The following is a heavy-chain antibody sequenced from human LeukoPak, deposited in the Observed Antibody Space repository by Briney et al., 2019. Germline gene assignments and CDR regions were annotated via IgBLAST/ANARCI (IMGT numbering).Heavy chain of an antibody. CDR3: ARHGDYYDFDY. V-gene: IGHV4-38-2*01. D-gene: IGHD3-22*01. CDR1: GYSISSGYY. Sequence: SETLSLTCAVSGYSISSGYYWGWIRQPPGEGLEWIGSIYHSRSTYYNPSLKTRVTISVDTSKNQFSLKLSSVTAADTAVYYCARHGDYYDFDYWGQGTLVTVSS. CDR2: IYHSRST. J-gene: IGHJ4*02.